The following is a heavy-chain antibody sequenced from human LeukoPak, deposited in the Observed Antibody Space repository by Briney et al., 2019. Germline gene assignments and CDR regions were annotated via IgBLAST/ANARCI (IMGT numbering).Heavy chain of an antibody. D-gene: IGHD3-9*01. CDR2: IYHSGST. CDR3: ARRRRNRQKYYDILTGYYRREPFDP. CDR1: GYSISSGYH. J-gene: IGHJ5*02. Sequence: SETLSLTCTVSGYSISSGYHWGWIRQPPGKGLEWIGSIYHSGSTYYNPSLKSRVTISVDTSKNQFSLKLSSVTAADTAVYYCARRRRNRQKYYDILTGYYRREPFDPWGQGTLVTVSS. V-gene: IGHV4-38-2*02.